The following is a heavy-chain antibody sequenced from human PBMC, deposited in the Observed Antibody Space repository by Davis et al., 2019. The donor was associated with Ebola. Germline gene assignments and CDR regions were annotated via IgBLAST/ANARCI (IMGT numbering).Heavy chain of an antibody. CDR1: GGSVSSGSYY. V-gene: IGHV4-61*01. D-gene: IGHD1-26*01. CDR3: ARAGGSYPLDY. Sequence: PSETLSLTCTVSGGSVSSGSYYWSWIRQPPGKGLEWIGYIYYSGSTNYNPSLKSRVTISVDTSKNQFSLKLSSVTAADTAVYYCARAGGSYPLDYWGQGTLVTVSS. J-gene: IGHJ4*02. CDR2: IYYSGST.